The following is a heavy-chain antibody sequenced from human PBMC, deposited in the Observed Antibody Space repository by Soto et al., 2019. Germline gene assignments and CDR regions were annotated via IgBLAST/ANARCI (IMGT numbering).Heavy chain of an antibody. D-gene: IGHD3-10*01. CDR3: ARIPGNYYYYGMDV. J-gene: IGHJ6*02. CDR2: IYSGGST. CDR1: GFTVSSNY. Sequence: GGSLRLSCAASGFTVSSNYMSWVRQAPGKGLEWVSVIYSGGSTYYADSVKGRFTISRDNSKNTLYLQMNSLGAEDTAVYYCARIPGNYYYYGMDVWGQGTTVTVSS. V-gene: IGHV3-53*01.